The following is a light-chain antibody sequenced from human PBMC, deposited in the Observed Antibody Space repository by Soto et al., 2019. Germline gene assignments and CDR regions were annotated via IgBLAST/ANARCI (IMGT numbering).Light chain of an antibody. J-gene: IGLJ3*02. Sequence: QSVLTQPPSVSGAPGQRVTISCAGGSSSIGAGYDVHWYQQLPGTAPKLLIYGTNNRPSGVPDRFSGSKSGMSASLAITGLQAADEANYYCQSYDNSLSGSRVFGGGTKLTVL. CDR2: GTN. CDR3: QSYDNSLSGSRV. V-gene: IGLV1-40*01. CDR1: SSSIGAGYD.